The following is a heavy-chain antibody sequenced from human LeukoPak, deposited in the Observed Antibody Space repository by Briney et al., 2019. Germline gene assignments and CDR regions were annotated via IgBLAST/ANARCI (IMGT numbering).Heavy chain of an antibody. J-gene: IGHJ5*02. Sequence: SETLSLTCAVYGGSFSGYYWSWIRPPPGKGLEGIGETNHSGSTNYNPSLKSRVTISVDTSKNQFSLKLSSVTAADTAVYYCARHRDSSGPLRWFDPWGQGTLVTVSS. V-gene: IGHV4-34*01. CDR3: ARHRDSSGPLRWFDP. CDR2: TNHSGST. CDR1: GGSFSGYY. D-gene: IGHD6-19*01.